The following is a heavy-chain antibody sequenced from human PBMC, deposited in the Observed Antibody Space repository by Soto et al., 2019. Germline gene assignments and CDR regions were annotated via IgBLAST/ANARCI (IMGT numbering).Heavy chain of an antibody. CDR3: ARERYYYDSSGYFDY. CDR2: ISYDGSNK. J-gene: IGHJ4*02. Sequence: QTGGSLRLSCAASGFTFSSYAMHWVRQAPGKGLEWVAVISYDGSNKYYADSVKGRFTISRDNSKNTLYLQMNSLRAEDTAVYYCARERYYYDSSGYFDYWGQGTLVTVSS. V-gene: IGHV3-30-3*01. D-gene: IGHD3-22*01. CDR1: GFTFSSYA.